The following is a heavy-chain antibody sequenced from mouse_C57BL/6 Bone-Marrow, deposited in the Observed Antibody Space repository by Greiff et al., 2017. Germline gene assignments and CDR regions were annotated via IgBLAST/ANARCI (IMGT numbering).Heavy chain of an antibody. CDR1: GYTFTDYY. Sequence: QVQLKESGPELVKPGASVKISCKASGYTFTDYYINWVKQRPGQGLEWIGWIFPGGGSTYYNEKFKGKATLTGDKSSSTAYLLLRSLTSEASAVSFCARSKWHYYFPDYWGQGTTLTVSS. CDR3: ARSKWHYYFPDY. D-gene: IGHD1-2*01. J-gene: IGHJ2*01. V-gene: IGHV1-75*01. CDR2: IFPGGGST.